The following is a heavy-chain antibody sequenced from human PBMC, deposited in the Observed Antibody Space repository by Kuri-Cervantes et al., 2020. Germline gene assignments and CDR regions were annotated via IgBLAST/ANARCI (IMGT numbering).Heavy chain of an antibody. Sequence: ESLKISCAVYGGGFRGYNWNWIRQSPGGGREWMGKINHSGNTNYNPSLKSRVTISVDTSKNQFSPNLSSMTAADTAVYYCARAPGYSRAFDIWGQGTMVTVSS. D-gene: IGHD4-23*01. J-gene: IGHJ3*02. CDR1: GGGFRGYN. CDR2: INHSGNT. CDR3: ARAPGYSRAFDI. V-gene: IGHV4-34*01.